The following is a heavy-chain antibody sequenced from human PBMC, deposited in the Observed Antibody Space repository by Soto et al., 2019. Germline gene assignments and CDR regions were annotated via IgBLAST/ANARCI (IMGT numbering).Heavy chain of an antibody. J-gene: IGHJ6*02. D-gene: IGHD2-15*01. CDR2: IGTAGDT. CDR1: GFTFSSYD. CDR3: ARDQNCSGGSCYGMDV. V-gene: IGHV3-13*01. Sequence: GGSLRLCCAASGFTFSSYDMHWVRQATGKGLEWVSAIGTAGDTYYPGSVKGRFTISRENAKNSLYLQMNSLRAEDTAVYYCARDQNCSGGSCYGMDVWGQGTTVTVSS.